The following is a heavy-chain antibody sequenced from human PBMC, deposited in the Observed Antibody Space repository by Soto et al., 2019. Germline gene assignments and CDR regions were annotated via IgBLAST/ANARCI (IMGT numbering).Heavy chain of an antibody. J-gene: IGHJ6*03. Sequence: SETLSLTCTVSGGSISSYYWSWIRQPPGKGLEWIGYIYYSGSTNYNPSLKSRVTISVDTSKNQFSLKLSSVTAADTAVYYCARVAAAYGDYGNYYYYYYMDVWGKGTTVTVSS. CDR3: ARVAAAYGDYGNYYYYYYMDV. D-gene: IGHD4-17*01. V-gene: IGHV4-59*01. CDR2: IYYSGST. CDR1: GGSISSYY.